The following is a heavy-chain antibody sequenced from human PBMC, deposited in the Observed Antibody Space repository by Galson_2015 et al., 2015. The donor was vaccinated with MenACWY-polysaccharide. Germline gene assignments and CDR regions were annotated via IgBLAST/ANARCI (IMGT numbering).Heavy chain of an antibody. V-gene: IGHV3-74*01. Sequence: SLRLSCAASGFTFSNYWMHWVRHAPGEGLVWVSRIKSDGSTTDNADSVKGRFIISRDNAKNTLYLEMNSLRAEDTAVYYCANLISGGKLDYWGQGSLVTVSS. CDR1: GFTFSNYW. J-gene: IGHJ4*02. CDR3: ANLISGGKLDY. CDR2: IKSDGSTT. D-gene: IGHD4-23*01.